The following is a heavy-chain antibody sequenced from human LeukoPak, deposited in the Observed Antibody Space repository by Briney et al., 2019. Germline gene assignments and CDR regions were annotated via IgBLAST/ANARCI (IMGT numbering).Heavy chain of an antibody. D-gene: IGHD2-2*01. CDR3: ARDCSTSCYAAEDFDY. J-gene: IGHJ4*02. CDR1: GFTFSSYE. CDR2: ISSSGSTI. Sequence: PGGSLRLSCAASGFTFSSYEMNWVRQAPGKGLEWVSYISSSGSTIYYADSVKGRFTISRDNAKSSLYLQMNSLRAEDTAVYYCARDCSTSCYAAEDFDYWGQGTLVTVSS. V-gene: IGHV3-48*03.